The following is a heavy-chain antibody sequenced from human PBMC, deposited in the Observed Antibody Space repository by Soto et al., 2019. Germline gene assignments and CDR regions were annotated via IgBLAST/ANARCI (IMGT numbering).Heavy chain of an antibody. D-gene: IGHD3-3*01. CDR1: GGSFSGYY. Sequence: SETLSLTCAVYGGSFSGYYWSWIRQPPGKGLEWIGEINHSGSTNYNPSLKSRVTISVDTSKNQFSLKLSSVTAADTAVYYCARRYYDFWSGYRYMDVWGKGTTVTVSS. J-gene: IGHJ6*03. CDR3: ARRYYDFWSGYRYMDV. V-gene: IGHV4-34*01. CDR2: INHSGST.